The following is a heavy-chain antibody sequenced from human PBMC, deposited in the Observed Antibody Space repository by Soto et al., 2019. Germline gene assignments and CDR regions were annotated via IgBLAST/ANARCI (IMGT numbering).Heavy chain of an antibody. V-gene: IGHV4-59*08. D-gene: IGHD3-9*01. Sequence: PSETLSLTCTVSGGSINNYYWSWIRQPPGKGLEWIGYIYYSGSTNYNPSLKSRVTILVDTSKNQFSLKLSSVTAADTAVYYCARHARYYDILAGYSTLSWFDPWGQGTLVTVS. CDR2: IYYSGST. CDR3: ARHARYYDILAGYSTLSWFDP. CDR1: GGSINNYY. J-gene: IGHJ5*02.